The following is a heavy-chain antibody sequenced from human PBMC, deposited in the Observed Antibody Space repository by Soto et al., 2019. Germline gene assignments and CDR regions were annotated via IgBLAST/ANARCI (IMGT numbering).Heavy chain of an antibody. CDR2: ISGYSANT. CDR3: ARDHTGHLDY. V-gene: IGHV1-18*04. CDR1: GYTFTSFG. J-gene: IGHJ4*02. D-gene: IGHD5-18*01. Sequence: QVQLVQSGAEVQKPGASVKVSCKASGYTFTSFGISWVRQAPGQGLEWMGWISGYSANTNYAQKFQGRATMTRDTSTNTAYMELRSLRSDDTAVYYCARDHTGHLDYWGQGTLVTVFS.